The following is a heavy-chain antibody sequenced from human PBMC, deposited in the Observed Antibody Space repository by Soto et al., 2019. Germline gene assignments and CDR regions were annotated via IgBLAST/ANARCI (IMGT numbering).Heavy chain of an antibody. D-gene: IGHD1-26*01. J-gene: IGHJ4*02. CDR1: GYTFSNFG. Sequence: QVQLVQSGAEVENPGASVKVSCKASGYTFSNFGINWVRQAPGQGLEWLGWITPYNGNANYAQKHQDRLTITTDTSTNTAYLQLRSLRSDDTAVYLWARARMYSGAHQYYWVQGTLVTVSS. CDR2: ITPYNGNA. CDR3: ARARMYSGAHQYY. V-gene: IGHV1-18*04.